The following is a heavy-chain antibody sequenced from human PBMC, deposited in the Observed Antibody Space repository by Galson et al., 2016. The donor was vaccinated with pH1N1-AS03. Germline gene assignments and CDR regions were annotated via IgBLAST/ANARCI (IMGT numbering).Heavy chain of an antibody. D-gene: IGHD3-3*01. J-gene: IGHJ4*02. CDR3: ARVGKYFDFWSGYSDFDY. CDR2: IYHSGST. CDR1: YSISSGYY. Sequence: YSISSGYYWGWIRQPPGKGLEWIGSIYHSGSTYYNPSPMSRVTISVDTSKNRFSLKVTSVTAADTAVYYCARVGKYFDFWSGYSDFDYWGQGTLVTVSS. V-gene: IGHV4-38-2*02.